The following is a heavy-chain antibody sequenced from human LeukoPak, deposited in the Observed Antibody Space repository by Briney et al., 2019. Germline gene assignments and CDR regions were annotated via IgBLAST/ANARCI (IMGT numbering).Heavy chain of an antibody. J-gene: IGHJ4*02. Sequence: GGSLRLSCAASGFTFSSYEMNWVRQAPGRGLEWVSYISSSGSTIYYADSVKGRFTIARDNAKSSVYLKMNSLRAEDTAVYYCASIASRKQLVDYWGQGTLVTVSS. CDR1: GFTFSSYE. D-gene: IGHD6-13*01. CDR2: ISSSGSTI. V-gene: IGHV3-48*03. CDR3: ASIASRKQLVDY.